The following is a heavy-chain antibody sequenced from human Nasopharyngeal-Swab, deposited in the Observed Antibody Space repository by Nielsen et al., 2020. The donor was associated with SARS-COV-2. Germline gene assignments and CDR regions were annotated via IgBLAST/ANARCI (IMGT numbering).Heavy chain of an antibody. V-gene: IGHV3-30*18. Sequence: GESLKISCAASGFTFSSYGMHWVRQAPGKGLEWVAVISYDGSNKYYADSVKGRFTISRDNSKNTLYLQMNSLRAEDTAVDYCAKRKGGTRPFFDYWGQGTLVTVSS. CDR1: GFTFSSYG. CDR3: AKRKGGTRPFFDY. D-gene: IGHD2-15*01. J-gene: IGHJ4*02. CDR2: ISYDGSNK.